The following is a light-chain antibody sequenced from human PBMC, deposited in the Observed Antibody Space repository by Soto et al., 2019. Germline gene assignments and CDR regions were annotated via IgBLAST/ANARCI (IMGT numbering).Light chain of an antibody. CDR1: SSDVGGYNY. V-gene: IGLV2-14*01. J-gene: IGLJ1*01. CDR2: DVS. CDR3: SSCTSSSTYV. Sequence: QSALTQPASVSGSPGQSSTISCTGTSSDVGGYNYVSWYQQHPGKAPKLMIYDVSNRPSGVSNRFSGSKSGNTASLTISGLQAEDEADYYCSSCTSSSTYVFGTGTKVTVL.